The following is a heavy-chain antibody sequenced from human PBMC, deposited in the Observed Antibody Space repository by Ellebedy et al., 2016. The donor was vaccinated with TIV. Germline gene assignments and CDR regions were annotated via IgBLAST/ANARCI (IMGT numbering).Heavy chain of an antibody. D-gene: IGHD5-24*01. Sequence: GSLRLSCTVSGGSISNYYWSWIRQPPGRGLECIGYIYYSGSTNYNPSLKSRVTISVDTSKNQFSLKLSSVTAADTAVYYCARGWRWLANSSGYYFDYWGQGTLVTVSS. CDR2: IYYSGST. V-gene: IGHV4-59*01. CDR3: ARGWRWLANSSGYYFDY. J-gene: IGHJ4*02. CDR1: GGSISNYY.